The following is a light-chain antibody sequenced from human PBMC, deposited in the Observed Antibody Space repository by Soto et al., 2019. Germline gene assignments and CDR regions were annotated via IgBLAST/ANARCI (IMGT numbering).Light chain of an antibody. CDR2: SNS. CDR3: ATWDDGLSAYV. CDR1: SSNIGGNT. V-gene: IGLV1-44*01. Sequence: QSVLTQPPSASGTPGQRVTFSCSGSSSNIGGNTVSWFQHLPRTAPKLLIFSNSQRPSGVPDRFSGAKSGTSASLAISGLQSEDEANYYCATWDDGLSAYVFGTGTKLTGL. J-gene: IGLJ1*01.